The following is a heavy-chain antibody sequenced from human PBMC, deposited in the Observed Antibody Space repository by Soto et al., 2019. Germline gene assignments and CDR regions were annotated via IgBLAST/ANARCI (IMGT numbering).Heavy chain of an antibody. CDR3: ARDSDYYSSGSFDY. CDR2: INPNSGGT. D-gene: IGHD3-10*01. V-gene: IGHV1-2*02. CDR1: GYTFTGYY. Sequence: GASVKVSCKASGYTFTGYYMHWVRQAPGQGLEWMGWINPNSGGTNYAQKFQGRVTMTRDTSISTAYMELSRLRSDDTAVYYCARDSDYYSSGSFDYWGQGTLVTVSS. J-gene: IGHJ4*02.